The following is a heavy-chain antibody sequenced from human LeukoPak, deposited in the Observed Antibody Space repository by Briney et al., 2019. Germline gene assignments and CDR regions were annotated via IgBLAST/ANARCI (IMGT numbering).Heavy chain of an antibody. CDR3: AKDGPRGYSYGYGLDY. CDR2: ISGDGGST. J-gene: IGHJ4*02. CDR1: GFTFDDYA. Sequence: GGSLRLSCAASGFTFDDYAMHWVRQAPGKGLERVSLISGDGGSTYYADSVKGRFTISRDNSKNSLYLQMNSLRTEDTALYYCAKDGPRGYSYGYGLDYWGQGTLVTVSS. V-gene: IGHV3-43*02. D-gene: IGHD5-18*01.